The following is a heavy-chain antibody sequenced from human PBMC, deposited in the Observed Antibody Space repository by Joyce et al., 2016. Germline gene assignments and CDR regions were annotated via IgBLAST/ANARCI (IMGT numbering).Heavy chain of an antibody. D-gene: IGHD6-13*01. CDR3: VRPRVAVAGTRWFDP. CDR2: CGAGSRGP. J-gene: IGHJ5*02. V-gene: IGHV3-23*01. Sequence: EVQLLESGGGLVQPGGSLRLSCAASGFTFVGYAMGWVRQAPGKGVEWVSACGAGSRGPHYADSVRGRFTISRDDSDNSLYLHMSGLRSDDTAVYYCVRPRVAVAGTRWFDPWGQGTLVTVSS. CDR1: GFTFVGYA.